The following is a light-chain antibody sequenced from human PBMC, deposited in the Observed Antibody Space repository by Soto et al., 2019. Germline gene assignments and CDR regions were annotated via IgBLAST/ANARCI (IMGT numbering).Light chain of an antibody. V-gene: IGKV3-15*01. CDR1: QSVSNN. Sequence: EIVMTQSPASLSVSPGERATLSGRASQSVSNNLAWYQKKPGQAPRLLIYGASTRATGIPARFSGSGSGTEFTLTISSLQSEDFAFYYCQQYNNWWTFGPGTRVDIK. CDR3: QQYNNWWT. J-gene: IGKJ1*01. CDR2: GAS.